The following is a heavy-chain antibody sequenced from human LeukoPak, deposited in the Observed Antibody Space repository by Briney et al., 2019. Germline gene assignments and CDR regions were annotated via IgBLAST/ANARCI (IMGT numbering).Heavy chain of an antibody. Sequence: GASVKVSCKVSGYTLTELSMHWVRQAPGKGLEWMGGFDPEDGETIYAQKFQGRVTMTEDTSTDTAYMELSSLRSEVTAVYYCATMGVVPAAIRDWFDPWGQGTLVTVSS. D-gene: IGHD2-2*01. CDR2: FDPEDGET. J-gene: IGHJ5*02. CDR3: ATMGVVPAAIRDWFDP. CDR1: GYTLTELS. V-gene: IGHV1-24*01.